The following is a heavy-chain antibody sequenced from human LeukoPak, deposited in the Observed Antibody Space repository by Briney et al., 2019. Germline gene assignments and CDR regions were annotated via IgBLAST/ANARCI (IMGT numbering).Heavy chain of an antibody. CDR3: ASGGNSDY. D-gene: IGHD4-23*01. CDR2: IIPIFGTA. J-gene: IGHJ4*02. Sequence: SVKVSCKASGYTFDSYGISWVRQAPGQGLEWMGGIIPIFGTANYAQKFQGRVTITADESTSTAYMELSSLRSEDRAVYYCASGGNSDYWGQGTLVTVSS. CDR1: GYTFDSYG. V-gene: IGHV1-69*13.